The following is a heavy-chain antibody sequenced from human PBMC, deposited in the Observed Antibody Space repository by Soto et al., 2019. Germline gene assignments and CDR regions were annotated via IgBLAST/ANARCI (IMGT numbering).Heavy chain of an antibody. CDR1: GYTFTSYG. V-gene: IGHV1-18*01. Sequence: ASVKVSCKASGYTFTSYGINWVRQATGQGLEWMGWMSANSGNTNYAQKLQGRVTMTTDTSTSTAYMELRSLRSDDTAVYYCARSSGTTSLSIHYYYMDVWGKGTTVTVSS. CDR2: MSANSGNT. D-gene: IGHD1-1*01. J-gene: IGHJ6*03. CDR3: ARSSGTTSLSIHYYYMDV.